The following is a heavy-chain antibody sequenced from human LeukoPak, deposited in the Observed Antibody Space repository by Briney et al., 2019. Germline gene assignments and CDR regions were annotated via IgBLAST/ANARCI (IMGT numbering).Heavy chain of an antibody. D-gene: IGHD1-1*01. CDR1: GFTFSSYT. V-gene: IGHV3-21*01. CDR3: ARRGTDASFSFFDV. CDR2: ISGDTTYI. Sequence: PGGSLRLSCAASGFTFSSYTMHWVRQIPGERPEWVSSISGDTTYIYYADSVKGRFTISRDNTNTSLFLQMNGLRAEDTATYFCARRGTDASFSFFDVWGRGTMVTVSS. J-gene: IGHJ3*01.